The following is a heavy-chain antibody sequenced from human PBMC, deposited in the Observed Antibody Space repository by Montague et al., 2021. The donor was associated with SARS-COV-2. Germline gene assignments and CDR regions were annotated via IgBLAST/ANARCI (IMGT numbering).Heavy chain of an antibody. D-gene: IGHD2-8*01. Sequence: SLRLSCAASGFTFDDHGMTWVRQAPGKGLEWVSGINWNGGYKHYVDSXXGRFTISRDNAKNSLYLQINSLRAEDTALYYCARVYASSSNFYFDLWGRGTLVTVPS. CDR1: GFTFDDHG. J-gene: IGHJ2*01. CDR2: INWNGGYK. CDR3: ARVYASSSNFYFDL. V-gene: IGHV3-20*04.